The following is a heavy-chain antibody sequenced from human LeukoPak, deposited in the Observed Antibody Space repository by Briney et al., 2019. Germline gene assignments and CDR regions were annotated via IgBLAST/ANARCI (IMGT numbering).Heavy chain of an antibody. CDR2: INPSGGST. CDR3: ARGGGYYDSSGPMDY. D-gene: IGHD3-22*01. CDR1: GYTFTSHY. J-gene: IGHJ4*02. Sequence: VASVKVSCKASGYTFTSHYMHWVRQAPGQGLEWMGIINPSGGSTSYAQKFQGRVTMTRDTSTSTVYMELGSLRSEDTAVYYCARGGGYYDSSGPMDYWGQGTLVTVSS. V-gene: IGHV1-46*01.